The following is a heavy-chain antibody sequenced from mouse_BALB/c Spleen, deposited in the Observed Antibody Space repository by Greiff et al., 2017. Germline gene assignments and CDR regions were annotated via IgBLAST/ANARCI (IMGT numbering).Heavy chain of an antibody. CDR2: ISSGGGST. CDR3: ARVLLRYYAMDY. J-gene: IGHJ4*01. V-gene: IGHV5-12-1*01. Sequence: EVHLVESGGGLVKPGGSLKLSCAASGFAFSSYDMSWVRQTPGKRLEWVAYISSGGGSTYYPDTVKGRFTISRDNTKNTLYLQMSSLKSEDTAMYYCARVLLRYYAMDYWGQGTSVTVSA. CDR1: GFAFSSYD. D-gene: IGHD1-1*01.